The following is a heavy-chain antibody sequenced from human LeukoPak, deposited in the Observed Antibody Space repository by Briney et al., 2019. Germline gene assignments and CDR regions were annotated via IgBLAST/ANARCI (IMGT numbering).Heavy chain of an antibody. CDR1: GFTFDDYG. D-gene: IGHD3-10*01. J-gene: IGHJ4*02. CDR3: VKDRTGTYTLDY. CDR2: ISDDGSRQ. Sequence: PGGSLRLSCAASGFTFDDYGMSWVRQAPGKGLEWVAFISDDGSRQHYADSVKGRFTISRDNSKNTLNLQMNSLRAEDTAVYYCVKDRTGTYTLDYWGQGTLVTVSS. V-gene: IGHV3-30*18.